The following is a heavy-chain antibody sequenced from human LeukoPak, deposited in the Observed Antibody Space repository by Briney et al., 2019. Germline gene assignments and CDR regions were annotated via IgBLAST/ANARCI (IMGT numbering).Heavy chain of an antibody. CDR1: GGTFSSYA. V-gene: IGHV1-69*05. Sequence: GASVKVPCKASGGTFSSYAISWVRQAPGQGLEWMGGIIPIFGTANYAQKVQGRVTITTDESTSTAYMELSSLRSDDTAVYYCASRALIFGVPQAFDIWGQGTMVTVSS. J-gene: IGHJ3*02. D-gene: IGHD3-3*01. CDR3: ASRALIFGVPQAFDI. CDR2: IIPIFGTA.